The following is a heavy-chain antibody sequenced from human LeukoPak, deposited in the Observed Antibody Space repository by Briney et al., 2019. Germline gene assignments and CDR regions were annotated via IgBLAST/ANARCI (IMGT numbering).Heavy chain of an antibody. J-gene: IGHJ5*02. Sequence: VSVKVSCKASGYTFTNFYMHWVRQAPGQGLEWMGVINSSGGSTSYAQKFQGRVTMTRDTSTSTVYMELSSLRSEDTAVYYCARDDNGDIWFDPWGQGTLVT. CDR3: ARDDNGDIWFDP. CDR1: GYTFTNFY. V-gene: IGHV1-46*01. D-gene: IGHD4-17*01. CDR2: INSSGGST.